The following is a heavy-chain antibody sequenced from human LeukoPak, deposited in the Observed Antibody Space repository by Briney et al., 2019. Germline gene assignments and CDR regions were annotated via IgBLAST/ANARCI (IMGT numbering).Heavy chain of an antibody. CDR1: GFTFSSYG. Sequence: GGSLRLSCAASGFTFSSYGMHWVRQAPGKGLEWVAVISYDGSNKYYAGSVRGRFTISRDNSKNTLYLQMNSLRAEDTAVYYCAKDGKRSFDYWGQGTLVTVSS. CDR3: AKDGKRSFDY. J-gene: IGHJ4*02. CDR2: ISYDGSNK. D-gene: IGHD1-26*01. V-gene: IGHV3-30*18.